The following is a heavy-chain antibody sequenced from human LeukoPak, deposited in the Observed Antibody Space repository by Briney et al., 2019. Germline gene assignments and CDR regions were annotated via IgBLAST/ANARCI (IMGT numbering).Heavy chain of an antibody. V-gene: IGHV1-69*05. CDR1: GGTFNSYA. J-gene: IGHJ5*02. D-gene: IGHD6-13*01. CDR3: AREVYSSSWYWFDL. CDR2: IIPIFGTA. Sequence: ASVKVSCKASGGTFNSYAISWVRQAPGQGLEWMGRIIPIFGTANYAQKFQGRATITTDEYTRTAYMELSRLRSEDTAVYYCAREVYSSSWYWFDLWGQGTLVTVSS.